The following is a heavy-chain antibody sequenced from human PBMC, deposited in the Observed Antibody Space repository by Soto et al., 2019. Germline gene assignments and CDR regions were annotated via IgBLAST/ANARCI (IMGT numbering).Heavy chain of an antibody. D-gene: IGHD2-15*01. V-gene: IGHV1-18*04. CDR2: ISAYNGNT. J-gene: IGHJ6*02. CDR1: GYTFTSYG. Sequence: ASVKVSCKASGYTFTSYGISWVRQAPGQGLEWMGWISAYNGNTNYAQKLQGRVTMTTDTSTNTAYMELRSLRSDDTAVYYCARDGYCSGGSCYSLPYGMDVWGQGTTVTVSS. CDR3: ARDGYCSGGSCYSLPYGMDV.